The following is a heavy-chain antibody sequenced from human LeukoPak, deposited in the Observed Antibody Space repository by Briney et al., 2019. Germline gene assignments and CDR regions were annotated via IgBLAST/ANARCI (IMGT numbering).Heavy chain of an antibody. V-gene: IGHV4-4*07. Sequence: SSETLSLTCTVSGGSISSYYWSWIRQPAGKGLEWIGRIYTSGSTNYNPSLKSRVTMSVDTSKNQFSLKLTSVTAADTAVYYCARADGSGGYDNPLNYYYYYYMDVWGKGTTVTISS. CDR2: IYTSGST. J-gene: IGHJ6*03. D-gene: IGHD3-10*01. CDR1: GGSISSYY. CDR3: ARADGSGGYDNPLNYYYYYYMDV.